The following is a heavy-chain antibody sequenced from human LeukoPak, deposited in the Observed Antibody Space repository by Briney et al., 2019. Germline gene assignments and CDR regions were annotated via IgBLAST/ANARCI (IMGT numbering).Heavy chain of an antibody. CDR2: ISAYNGNT. Sequence: GASVKVSCKASGYTFTSYGISWVRQAPGQGREWMGSISAYNGNTNYAQKLQGRVTMTTDTSTSTAYMELRSLRSDDTAVYYCARDCSKVFTNNLDYWGQGTLVTVSS. CDR3: ARDCSKVFTNNLDY. D-gene: IGHD1/OR15-1a*01. J-gene: IGHJ4*02. CDR1: GYTFTSYG. V-gene: IGHV1-18*01.